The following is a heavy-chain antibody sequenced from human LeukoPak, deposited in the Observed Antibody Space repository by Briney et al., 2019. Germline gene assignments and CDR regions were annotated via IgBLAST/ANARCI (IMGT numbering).Heavy chain of an antibody. D-gene: IGHD2-2*01. CDR2: INTGNGNT. V-gene: IGHV1-3*04. CDR3: AIGYCSSTSCRYYYYYGTDV. Sequence: ASVKVSCKASGYTFTSYAMHWVRQAPGQRLEWMGWINTGNGNTKYSQKFQGRVTITRDTSASTAYMELSSLRSEDTAVYYCAIGYCSSTSCRYYYYYGTDVWGQGTTVTVSS. CDR1: GYTFTSYA. J-gene: IGHJ6*02.